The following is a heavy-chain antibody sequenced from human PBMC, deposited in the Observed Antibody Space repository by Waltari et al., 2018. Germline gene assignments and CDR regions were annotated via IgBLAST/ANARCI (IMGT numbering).Heavy chain of an antibody. J-gene: IGHJ4*02. D-gene: IGHD1-26*01. V-gene: IGHV4-31*03. CDR3: ARTSHSGSSSFDY. CDR2: IYHSGST. Sequence: QVQLQESGPGLVKPSQTPSLTCTVSGGSISSGGYYWSWIRQHPGKGLEWIGYIYHSGSTYDNPSLKSRVTISVDRSKNQFSLKLSSVTAADTAVDYCARTSHSGSSSFDYWGQGTLVTVSS. CDR1: GGSISSGGYY.